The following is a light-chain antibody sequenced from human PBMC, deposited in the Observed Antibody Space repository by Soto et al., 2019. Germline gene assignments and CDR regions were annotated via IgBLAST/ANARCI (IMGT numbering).Light chain of an antibody. CDR2: EVS. CDR1: TSDVGGYNY. J-gene: IGLJ1*01. Sequence: QSALTQPASVSGSPGQSIAISCTGTTSDVGGYNYVPWYQQHPGKVPKLLIHEVSNRPSGVSNRFSGSKSGNTASLTISGLQAEDEADYYCLSKTSTISYVFGTGTKV. V-gene: IGLV2-14*01. CDR3: LSKTSTISYV.